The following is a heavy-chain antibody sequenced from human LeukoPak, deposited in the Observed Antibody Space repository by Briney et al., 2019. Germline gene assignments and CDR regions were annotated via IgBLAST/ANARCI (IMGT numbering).Heavy chain of an antibody. CDR1: GGSFSGYY. V-gene: IGHV4-34*01. Sequence: SETLSLTCAVYGGSFSGYYWSWIRQPPGKGLEWIGEINHSGSTNYNPSLKSRVTISADTSKNQFSLKLSSVTAADTAVCYCAREGRYFDWSTPHYYYYYMDVWGKGTTVTVSS. CDR3: AREGRYFDWSTPHYYYYYMDV. D-gene: IGHD3-9*01. CDR2: INHSGST. J-gene: IGHJ6*03.